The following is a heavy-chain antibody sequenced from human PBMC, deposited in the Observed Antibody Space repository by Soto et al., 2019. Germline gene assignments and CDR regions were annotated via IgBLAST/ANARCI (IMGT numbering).Heavy chain of an antibody. J-gene: IGHJ6*02. D-gene: IGHD2-8*01. V-gene: IGHV1-18*01. CDR2: ISGYNGDT. Sequence: QGQLVQSRPEVKKPGASVKVSCKTSGYTFSRYGISWVRQAPGQGLEWMGWISGYNGDTNYAQKVQGRVTMTIDTSTYTAYMELRSLTSDDTAIYYCAKNGQPPYYYYGMDVWGQGTTVTVSS. CDR3: AKNGQPPYYYYGMDV. CDR1: GYTFSRYG.